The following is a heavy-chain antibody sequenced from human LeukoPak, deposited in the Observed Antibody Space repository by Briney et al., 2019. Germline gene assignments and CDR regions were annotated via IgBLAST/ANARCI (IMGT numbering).Heavy chain of an antibody. V-gene: IGHV3-23*01. CDR2: ISGSGGST. CDR1: GFTFSSYA. CDR3: AREYWGTTTCSRHFDY. Sequence: PGGSLRLSCAASGFTFSSYAMSWVRQAPGKGLEWLSVISGSGGSTDYADSVKGRFTISRDNSKNILYLQMSSLRAEDTAVYYCAREYWGTTTCSRHFDYWGQGTLVTVSS. J-gene: IGHJ4*02. D-gene: IGHD3-16*01.